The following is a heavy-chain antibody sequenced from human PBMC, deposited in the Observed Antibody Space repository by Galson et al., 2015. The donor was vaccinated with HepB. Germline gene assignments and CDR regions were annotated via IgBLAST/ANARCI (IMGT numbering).Heavy chain of an antibody. D-gene: IGHD2-21*01. CDR3: AGVIPVDY. CDR2: ISYDGSNK. J-gene: IGHJ4*02. CDR1: GFTFSSYG. V-gene: IGHV3-30*03. Sequence: SLRLSCAASGFTFSSYGMHWVRQAPGKGLEWVAVISYDGSNKYYADSVKGRFTISRDNSKNTLYLQMNSLRAEDTAVYYCAGVIPVDYWGQGTLVTVSS.